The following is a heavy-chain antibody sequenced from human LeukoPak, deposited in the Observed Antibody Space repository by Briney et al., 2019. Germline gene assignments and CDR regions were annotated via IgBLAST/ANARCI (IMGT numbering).Heavy chain of an antibody. J-gene: IGHJ4*02. Sequence: ASVKVSCKASGYTFADHFIHWVRQAPGQGLEWMGWISPNSGATNYAQNFQGRVTMTSDTSITTAYMELTSLTFNDPAVYYCAREGWEPNFDQWGQGTLVTVSS. CDR1: GYTFADHF. CDR3: AREGWEPNFDQ. CDR2: ISPNSGAT. V-gene: IGHV1-2*02. D-gene: IGHD1-26*01.